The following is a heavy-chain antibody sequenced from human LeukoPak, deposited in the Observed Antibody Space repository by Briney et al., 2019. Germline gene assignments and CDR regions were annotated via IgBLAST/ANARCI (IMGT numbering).Heavy chain of an antibody. CDR3: ARGWGDIVVVPAAINYYYMDV. CDR1: GYTFTSYG. D-gene: IGHD2-2*02. V-gene: IGHV1-18*01. J-gene: IGHJ6*03. CDR2: ISAYNGNT. Sequence: ASVRVSCKASGYTFTSYGISWVRQAPGQGLEWMGWISAYNGNTNYAQKLQGRVTMTTDTSTSTAYMELRSLRSDDTAVYYCARGWGDIVVVPAAINYYYMDVWGKGTTVPVSS.